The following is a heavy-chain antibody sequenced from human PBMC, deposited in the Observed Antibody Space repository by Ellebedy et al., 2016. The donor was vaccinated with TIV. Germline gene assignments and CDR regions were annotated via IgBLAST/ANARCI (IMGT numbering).Heavy chain of an antibody. Sequence: SETLSLTCTVSGGSISSGGYYWSWIRQHPGKGLEWIGYIYYSGSTYYNPSLQSRVIMSVDTSKNQFSLKLSSVTAADTAVYYCARGGRRWFSDYWGQGTLVTVSS. D-gene: IGHD4-23*01. V-gene: IGHV4-31*03. CDR1: GGSISSGGYY. CDR3: ARGGRRWFSDY. J-gene: IGHJ4*02. CDR2: IYYSGST.